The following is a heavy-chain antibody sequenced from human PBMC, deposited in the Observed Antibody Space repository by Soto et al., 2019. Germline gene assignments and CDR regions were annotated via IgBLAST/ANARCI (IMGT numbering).Heavy chain of an antibody. V-gene: IGHV3-43*01. Sequence: PRGSLRLSCAASGFTFDEYTMHWVRQAPGKGLEWVSLISWDGGSTYYADSVKGRFTISRDNSKNSLYLQMNSLRTEDTALYYCAKDSGSRSIAPRDFYYYYGMDVWGQGTTVTVSS. CDR1: GFTFDEYT. CDR2: ISWDGGST. CDR3: AKDSGSRSIAPRDFYYYYGMDV. J-gene: IGHJ6*02. D-gene: IGHD6-6*01.